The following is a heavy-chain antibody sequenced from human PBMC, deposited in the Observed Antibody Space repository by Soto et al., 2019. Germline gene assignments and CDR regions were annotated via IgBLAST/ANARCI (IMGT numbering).Heavy chain of an antibody. V-gene: IGHV4-34*01. J-gene: IGHJ6*02. Sequence: SETLSPTCAVYGGSFSGYYWSWIRQPPGKGLEWIGEINHSGSTNYNPSLKSRVTISVDTSKNQFSLKLSSVTAADTAVYYCARGVGELLRYYYYYGMDVWGQGTTVTVSS. D-gene: IGHD1-26*01. CDR2: INHSGST. CDR1: GGSFSGYY. CDR3: ARGVGELLRYYYYYGMDV.